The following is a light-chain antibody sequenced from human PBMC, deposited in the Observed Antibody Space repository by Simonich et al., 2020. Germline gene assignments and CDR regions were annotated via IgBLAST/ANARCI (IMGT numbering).Light chain of an antibody. Sequence: DIVMTQSPDSLAVSLGERATINCKSSQSVLYSSNNKNDLAWYQQKPGQTPKLLIYWASTRESVVPDRCSGSGSGTDFTLTSSSLQAEDVAVYYCQQYYSTPFTFGPGTKVDIK. J-gene: IGKJ3*01. CDR2: WAS. CDR3: QQYYSTPFT. V-gene: IGKV4-1*01. CDR1: QSVLYSSNNKND.